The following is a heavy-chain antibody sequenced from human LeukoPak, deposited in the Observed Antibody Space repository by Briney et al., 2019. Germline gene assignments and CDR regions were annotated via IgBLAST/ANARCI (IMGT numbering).Heavy chain of an antibody. Sequence: GGSLRLSCAASGFTFSSYAMSWVRQAPGKGLEWVAVIWYDGSNKYYADSVKGRFTISRDNSKNTLYLQMNSLRAEDTAVYYCARDREYLPDYWGQGTLVTVSS. V-gene: IGHV3-33*08. CDR1: GFTFSSYA. CDR3: ARDREYLPDY. J-gene: IGHJ4*02. CDR2: IWYDGSNK. D-gene: IGHD2-2*01.